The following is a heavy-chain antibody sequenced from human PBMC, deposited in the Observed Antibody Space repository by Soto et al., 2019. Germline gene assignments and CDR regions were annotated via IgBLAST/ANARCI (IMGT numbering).Heavy chain of an antibody. CDR1: GYTFTSYY. J-gene: IGHJ4*02. D-gene: IGHD2-15*01. CDR2: INPSGGST. Sequence: ASVKVSCKASGYTFTSYYMHWVRQAPGQGLERMGIINPSGGSTSYAQKFQGRVTMTRDTSTSTVYMELSSLRSGDTAVYYCAPLGGLIGLDYWGQGTLVTVSS. CDR3: APLGGLIGLDY. V-gene: IGHV1-46*03.